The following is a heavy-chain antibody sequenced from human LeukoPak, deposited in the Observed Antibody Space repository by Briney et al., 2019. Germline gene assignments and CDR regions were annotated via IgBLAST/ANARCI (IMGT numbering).Heavy chain of an antibody. CDR2: IIPIFGTA. Sequence: ASVKVSCKASGGTFSSYAISWVRQAPGQGLEWMGGIIPIFGTANYAQKFQGRVTITADKSTSTAYMELRSLRSEDTAVYYCARGYSSSSFYAFDIWGQGTMVTVSS. CDR3: ARGYSSSSFYAFDI. D-gene: IGHD6-6*01. V-gene: IGHV1-69*06. J-gene: IGHJ3*02. CDR1: GGTFSSYA.